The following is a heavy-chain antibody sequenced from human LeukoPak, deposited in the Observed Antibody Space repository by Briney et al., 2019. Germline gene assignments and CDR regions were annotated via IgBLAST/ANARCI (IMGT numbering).Heavy chain of an antibody. V-gene: IGHV3-66*03. CDR1: RFTVSNNY. CDR2: IYPSGRT. Sequence: GSLRLSCAASRFTVSNNYMSWIRQAPGKGLEWVSVIYPSGRTYYSESVKGRFTISRDNSKNTLYLQMNSLRAEDTAVYYCAKDRNVDTAMVTDYWGQGTLVTVSS. CDR3: AKDRNVDTAMVTDY. J-gene: IGHJ4*02. D-gene: IGHD5-18*01.